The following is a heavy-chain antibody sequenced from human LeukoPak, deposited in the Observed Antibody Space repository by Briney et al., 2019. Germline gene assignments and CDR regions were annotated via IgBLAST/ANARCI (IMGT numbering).Heavy chain of an antibody. Sequence: SETLSLTCTVSGGSISSYYWSWVRQPPAKGLEWIGYIYYSGSTNYNPSLKSRVTISVDTSKNQFSLKLSSVTAADTAVYYCARVAADSWNDFDYWGQGTLVTVSS. D-gene: IGHD1-1*01. CDR2: IYYSGST. CDR3: ARVAADSWNDFDY. V-gene: IGHV4-59*01. CDR1: GGSISSYY. J-gene: IGHJ4*02.